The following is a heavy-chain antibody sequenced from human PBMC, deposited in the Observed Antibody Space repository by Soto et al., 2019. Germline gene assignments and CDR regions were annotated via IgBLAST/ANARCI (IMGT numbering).Heavy chain of an antibody. CDR1: GGSISNGNW. D-gene: IGHD3-22*01. CDR3: ASEDDTIGSGNWFDP. CDR2: IYHDGGT. Sequence: SETLSLTCAVSGGSISNGNWWSWVRQPPGKGLEWIGEIYHDGGTKYNPSLESRVTISIDKSKNQFSLKLNSVTAADTAVYYCASEDDTIGSGNWFDPWGQGILVTVSS. V-gene: IGHV4-4*02. J-gene: IGHJ5*02.